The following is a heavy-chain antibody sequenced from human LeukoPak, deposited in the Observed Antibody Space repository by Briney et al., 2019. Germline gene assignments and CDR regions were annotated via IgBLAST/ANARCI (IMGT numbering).Heavy chain of an antibody. CDR2: IIPIFGTA. Sequence: SVKVSCKASGGTFSSYAISWVRQAPGQGLEWMGGIIPIFGTANYAQKFQGRVTITADESTSTAYMELSSLRSEDTAVYYCARDRRYSSSWYGSDYYGMDVWGQGTTVTVSS. CDR1: GGTFSSYA. CDR3: ARDRRYSSSWYGSDYYGMDV. V-gene: IGHV1-69*13. J-gene: IGHJ6*02. D-gene: IGHD6-13*01.